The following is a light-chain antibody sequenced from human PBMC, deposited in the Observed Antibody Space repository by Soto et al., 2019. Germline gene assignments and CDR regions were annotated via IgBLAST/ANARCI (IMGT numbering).Light chain of an antibody. CDR2: GAS. J-gene: IGKJ1*01. CDR3: QQYNNWPPT. V-gene: IGKV3D-15*01. CDR1: QSVSGN. Sequence: EIVMTQSPATLSVSPGERATLSCRASQSVSGNLAWYQQKPGQAPRLIIYGASTRATGIPARFSGSGSGTELPLTISSLQSEDFAVYYCQQYNNWPPTFGQGTKVEIK.